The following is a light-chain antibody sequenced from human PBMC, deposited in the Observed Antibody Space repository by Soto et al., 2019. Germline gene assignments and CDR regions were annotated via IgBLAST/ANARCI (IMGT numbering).Light chain of an antibody. CDR1: QSINIY. V-gene: IGKV1-39*01. CDR3: QQSYRSPYT. J-gene: IGKJ2*01. Sequence: IQMTQSPSSLSASVGDRVTVTCRASQSINIYLNWYQQKPGKAPTLLIYGASNLQSGVPSRFSGGGSRTDFTLTISSLQAEDFAPYYCQQSYRSPYTFGQGTRLEIK. CDR2: GAS.